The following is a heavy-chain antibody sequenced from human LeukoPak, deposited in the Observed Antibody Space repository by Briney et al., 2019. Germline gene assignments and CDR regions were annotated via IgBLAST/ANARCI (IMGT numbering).Heavy chain of an antibody. J-gene: IGHJ6*03. CDR1: GFTSNTYN. D-gene: IGHD5-12*01. CDR3: AREHSGYDFPGRDYYYMDV. V-gene: IGHV3-21*01. CDR2: ISSSSSSYI. Sequence: GGSLRLSCAASGFTSNTYNMNWVRQAPGKGLEWVSSISSSSSSYIYYADSVKGRFTISRDNAKNSLYLQMNSLRAEDTAVYYCAREHSGYDFPGRDYYYMDVWGKGTTVTVSS.